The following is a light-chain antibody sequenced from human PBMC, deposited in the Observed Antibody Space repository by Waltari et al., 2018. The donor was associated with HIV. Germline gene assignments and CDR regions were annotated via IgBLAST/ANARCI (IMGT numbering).Light chain of an antibody. V-gene: IGLV2-8*01. CDR2: DVS. Sequence: QSALTQPASVSGSPGQSIAISCTGTTSDVGGYNYVSWYQQHPGKAPKLIIYDVSNRPSGVPDRFSGSKSGNTASLTVSGLQAEDEADYYCSSYPGSFPWVFGGGTKLTVL. CDR1: TSDVGGYNY. J-gene: IGLJ3*02. CDR3: SSYPGSFPWV.